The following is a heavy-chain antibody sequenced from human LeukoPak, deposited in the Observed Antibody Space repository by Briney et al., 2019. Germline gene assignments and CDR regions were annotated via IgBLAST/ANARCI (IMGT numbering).Heavy chain of an antibody. CDR1: GASITSTYW. Sequence: SGILSLTCAVSGASITSTYWSTWVRQPPGKGLEWIGEIHDSGSTNYNPSLKSRVTMSVDKSKNQFSLKLSSVTAADTAVYYCARNLGGANWYFDLWGRGTLVTVSS. CDR2: IHDSGST. D-gene: IGHD2-21*01. CDR3: ARNLGGANWYFDL. J-gene: IGHJ2*01. V-gene: IGHV4-4*02.